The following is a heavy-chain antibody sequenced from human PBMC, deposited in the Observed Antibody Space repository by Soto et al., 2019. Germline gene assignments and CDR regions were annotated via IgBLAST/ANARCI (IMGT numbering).Heavy chain of an antibody. V-gene: IGHV1-3*01. J-gene: IGHJ3*02. CDR3: ATNRRLGPDNLEWLLKLDAFDI. CDR2: INAGNGNT. CDR1: GYTFTSYA. Sequence: QVQLVQSGAEVKKPGASVKVSCKASGYTFTSYAMHWVRQAPGQRLEWMGWINAGNGNTKYSQKFQGRVTITRDTSASAAYMELSSLRSEDTAVYYCATNRRLGPDNLEWLLKLDAFDIWGQGTMVTVSS. D-gene: IGHD3-3*01.